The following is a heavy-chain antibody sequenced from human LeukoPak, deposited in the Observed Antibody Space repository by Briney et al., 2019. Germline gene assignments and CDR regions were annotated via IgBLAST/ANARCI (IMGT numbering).Heavy chain of an antibody. CDR2: ISYDGDYQ. Sequence: GGSLRLSCVVSGFTFSSYAMHWVRQAPGRRLEWVAVISYDGDYQYYADSVKGRFTISRDNSKNTLFLQMNSLRAEDTAVYYCARVKMERRGYRYGYGPFDPWGQGTLVTVSS. CDR3: ARVKMERRGYRYGYGPFDP. V-gene: IGHV3-30-3*01. D-gene: IGHD5-18*01. J-gene: IGHJ5*02. CDR1: GFTFSSYA.